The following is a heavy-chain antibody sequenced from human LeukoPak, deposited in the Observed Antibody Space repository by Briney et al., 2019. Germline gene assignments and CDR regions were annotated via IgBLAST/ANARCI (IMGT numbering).Heavy chain of an antibody. J-gene: IGHJ3*02. Sequence: GGSLRLSCAASGFTFSSYSMNWVRQAPGKGLEWVSYISSSSSTIYYADSVKGRFTISRDNAKNSLYLQMNSLRAEDTAVYYCARPRDTMVRGVTGGDAFDIWGQGTVVTVSS. CDR3: ARPRDTMVRGVTGGDAFDI. CDR2: ISSSSSTI. D-gene: IGHD3-10*01. V-gene: IGHV3-48*01. CDR1: GFTFSSYS.